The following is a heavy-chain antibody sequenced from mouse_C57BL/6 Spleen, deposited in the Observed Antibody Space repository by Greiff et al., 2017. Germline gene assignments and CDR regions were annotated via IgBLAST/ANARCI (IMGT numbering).Heavy chain of an antibody. V-gene: IGHV5-9-1*02. CDR2: ISSGGDYI. J-gene: IGHJ3*01. D-gene: IGHD1-1*01. Sequence: EVKLVESGEGLVKPGGSLKLSCAASGFTFSSYAMSWVRQTPEKRLEWVAYISSGGDYIYYADTVKGRFTISRDNARNTLYLQMSSLKSEDTAMYYCTRDHLYGSSAWFADWGQGTLVTVSA. CDR3: TRDHLYGSSAWFAD. CDR1: GFTFSSYA.